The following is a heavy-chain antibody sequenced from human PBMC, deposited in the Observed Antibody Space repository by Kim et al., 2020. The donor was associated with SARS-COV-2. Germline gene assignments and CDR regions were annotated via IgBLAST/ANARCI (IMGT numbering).Heavy chain of an antibody. J-gene: IGHJ6*02. CDR2: IYPGDSDT. CDR3: ARLGRYDDILTGDYSPLDV. Sequence: GESLKISCKGSGYSFTSYWNGWVRQMPGKGLEWMGIIYPGDSDTRYSPSFQGQVTIPADKSISTAYLQWSSLKASDTAMYYCARLGRYDDILTGDYSPLDVWGQGTTVTVSS. D-gene: IGHD3-9*01. V-gene: IGHV5-51*01. CDR1: GYSFTSYW.